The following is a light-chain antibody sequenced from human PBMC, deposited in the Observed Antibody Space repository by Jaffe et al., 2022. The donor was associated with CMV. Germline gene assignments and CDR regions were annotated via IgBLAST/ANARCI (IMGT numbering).Light chain of an antibody. CDR1: SRDVGAYNY. CDR3: SSYTSSSTLGV. J-gene: IGLJ1*01. CDR2: DVG. Sequence: QSALTQPVSVSGSPGQSITISCTGTSRDVGAYNYISWYQQHPGKAPKLMIFDVGNRPSGVSNRFSGSKSGNTASLTISGLQAEDEADYYCSSYTSSSTLGVFGTGTKVTVL. V-gene: IGLV2-14*03.